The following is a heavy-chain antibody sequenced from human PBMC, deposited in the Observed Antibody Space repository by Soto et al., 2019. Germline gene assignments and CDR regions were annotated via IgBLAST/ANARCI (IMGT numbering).Heavy chain of an antibody. CDR1: GGTFSSYT. V-gene: IGHV1-69*02. J-gene: IGHJ3*02. CDR2: IIPILGIA. CDR3: ARVLAAAGDAFDI. D-gene: IGHD6-13*01. Sequence: QVQLVQSGAEVNKPGSSVKVSCKASGGTFSSYTISWVRQAPGQGLEWMGRIIPILGIANYAQKFQGRVTITANKSTSTAYMELSSLRSEDTAVYYCARVLAAAGDAFDIWGQGTMVTVSS.